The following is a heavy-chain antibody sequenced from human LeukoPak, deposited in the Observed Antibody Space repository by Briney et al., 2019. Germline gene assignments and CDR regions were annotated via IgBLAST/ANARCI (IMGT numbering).Heavy chain of an antibody. D-gene: IGHD3-22*01. Sequence: ASVKVSCKASGCTFTSYGISSVRQAPGQGLEWMGWISAYNGNTNYAQKLQGRVTMTTDTSTSTAYMELRSLRSDDTAVYYCARVGGSYYDSSGEFDYWGQGTLVTVSS. CDR3: ARVGGSYYDSSGEFDY. J-gene: IGHJ4*02. CDR1: GCTFTSYG. V-gene: IGHV1-18*01. CDR2: ISAYNGNT.